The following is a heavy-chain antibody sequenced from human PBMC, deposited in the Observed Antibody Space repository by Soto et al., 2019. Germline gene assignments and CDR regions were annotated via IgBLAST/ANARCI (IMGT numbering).Heavy chain of an antibody. Sequence: SETLSLTCAVYGGSFSGYYWSWIRQPPGKGLEWIGEINHSGSTNYNPSLKSRVTISVDTSKNQFSLKLSSVTAADTAVYYCARGNKRGAITMVRGATIDYWGQGTLVTVSS. CDR2: INHSGST. J-gene: IGHJ4*02. D-gene: IGHD3-10*01. V-gene: IGHV4-34*01. CDR1: GGSFSGYY. CDR3: ARGNKRGAITMVRGATIDY.